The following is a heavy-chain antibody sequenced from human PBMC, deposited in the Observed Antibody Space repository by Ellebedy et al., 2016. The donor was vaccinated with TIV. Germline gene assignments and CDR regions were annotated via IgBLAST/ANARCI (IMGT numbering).Heavy chain of an antibody. D-gene: IGHD4-17*01. J-gene: IGHJ4*02. V-gene: IGHV3-30-3*01. Sequence: PGGSLRLSCEASGFTFSSYAMHWVRQAPGKGLEWVAVISYDGNNKYYADSVKGRFTISRDNSKNTLYLQMNSLRAEDTAVYYCARGEETYGMGYFDYWGQGTLVTVSS. CDR2: ISYDGNNK. CDR3: ARGEETYGMGYFDY. CDR1: GFTFSSYA.